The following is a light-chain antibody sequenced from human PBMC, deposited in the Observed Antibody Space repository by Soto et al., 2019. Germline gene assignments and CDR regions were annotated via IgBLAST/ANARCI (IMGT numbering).Light chain of an antibody. CDR1: SSDVGSYNY. CDR3: CSYTTSNTRQIV. CDR2: DVS. V-gene: IGLV2-14*01. J-gene: IGLJ1*01. Sequence: QSVLTQPASVSGSPGQSITISCTGTSSDVGSYNYVSWYQQHPGKAPKFMIYDVSNRPSGVSNRFSGSKSGNTASLTISGLQAEDEADYYCCSYTTSNTRQIVFGTGTKLTVL.